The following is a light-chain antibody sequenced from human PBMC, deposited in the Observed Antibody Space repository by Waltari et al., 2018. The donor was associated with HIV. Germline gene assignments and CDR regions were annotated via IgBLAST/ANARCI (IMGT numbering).Light chain of an antibody. CDR3: AAWDDSLNGHVA. V-gene: IGLV1-44*01. J-gene: IGLJ2*01. Sequence: QSELTQSPSASGTPGQRVTIPCSGSRSNIGTNSVNWYQQLPGTAPKLLIYSNSQRPSGVPDRFSGSKSGTSASLAITGLQSEDEADYYCAAWDDSLNGHVAFGGGTKLTVL. CDR1: RSNIGTNS. CDR2: SNS.